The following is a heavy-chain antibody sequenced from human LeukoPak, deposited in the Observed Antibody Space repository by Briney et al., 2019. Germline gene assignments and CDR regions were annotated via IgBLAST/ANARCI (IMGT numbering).Heavy chain of an antibody. J-gene: IGHJ5*02. D-gene: IGHD3-10*01. CDR2: VYPGDSDT. CDR3: ARRPFRDNWFDP. CDR1: GYRFTSYW. V-gene: IGHV5-51*01. Sequence: GESLKISCKGSGYRFTSYWIGWVRPMPGKGLEWMGIVYPGDSDTRYSPSFQGQVTISADKSISTAYLQWSSLKASDTAMYYCARRPFRDNWFDPWGQGTLVTVSS.